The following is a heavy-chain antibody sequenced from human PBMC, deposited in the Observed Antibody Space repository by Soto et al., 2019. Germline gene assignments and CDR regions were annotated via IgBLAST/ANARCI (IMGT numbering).Heavy chain of an antibody. CDR3: ARGLDCSGGSCYYPSYYYYYYMDV. V-gene: IGHV1-8*01. D-gene: IGHD2-15*01. CDR2: MNPNSGNT. CDR1: GYTFTIYD. Sequence: ASVKVACKASGYTFTIYDINWVLQATGQGLEWMGWMNPNSGNTGYAQKFQGRVTMTRNTSISTAYMELSSLRSEDTAVYYCARGLDCSGGSCYYPSYYYYYYMDVWGKGTTVTVSS. J-gene: IGHJ6*03.